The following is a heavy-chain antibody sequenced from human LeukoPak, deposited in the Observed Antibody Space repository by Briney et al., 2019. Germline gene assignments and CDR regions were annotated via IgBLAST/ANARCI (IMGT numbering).Heavy chain of an antibody. CDR3: AKQLGYCSDGSCYFPY. V-gene: IGHV3-23*01. J-gene: IGHJ4*02. D-gene: IGHD2-15*01. Sequence: GGSLRLSCAASGFTFSSYSMNWVRQAPGKGLEWVSAISNNGGYTYYADSVQGRFTISRDNSKSTLCLQMNSLRAEDTAVYYCAKQLGYCSDGSCYFPYWGQGALVTVSS. CDR1: GFTFSSYS. CDR2: ISNNGGYT.